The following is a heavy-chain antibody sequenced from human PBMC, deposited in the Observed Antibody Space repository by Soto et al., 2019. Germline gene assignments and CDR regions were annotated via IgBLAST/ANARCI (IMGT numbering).Heavy chain of an antibody. CDR1: GYTFTSYD. CDR2: MNPNSGNA. Sequence: ASVKVSCKASGYTFTSYDINWVRQATGQGLEWMGWMNPNSGNAGYAQRFQGRVTMTRNTSITTAYLELSSLRSEDTAVYYCARERETRVLDPWGQGTLVTVSS. D-gene: IGHD1-26*01. V-gene: IGHV1-8*01. J-gene: IGHJ5*02. CDR3: ARERETRVLDP.